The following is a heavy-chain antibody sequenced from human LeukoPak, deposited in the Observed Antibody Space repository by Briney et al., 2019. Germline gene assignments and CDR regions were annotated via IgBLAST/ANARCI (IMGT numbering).Heavy chain of an antibody. Sequence: SETLSLTCTVSGGSISSRYYWGWIRQPPGEGLEWIGLIYYSGRTYYNPSLKSRLTISVDTSEKQFSLKLTSVTDADTAVYYCARRLYSSSSFDYWGQGTLVTVSS. V-gene: IGHV4-39*01. CDR1: GGSISSRYY. CDR3: ARRLYSSSSFDY. CDR2: IYYSGRT. D-gene: IGHD6-6*01. J-gene: IGHJ4*02.